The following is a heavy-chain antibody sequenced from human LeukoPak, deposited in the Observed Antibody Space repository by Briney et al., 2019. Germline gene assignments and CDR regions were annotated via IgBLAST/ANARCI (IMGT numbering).Heavy chain of an antibody. Sequence: ASVKVSCKASGYTFTSYAMHWVRQAPGQRLEWMGWISAYNGNTNYAQKLQGRVTMTTDTSTSTAYMELRSLRSDDTAVYYCARPYIDDAFDIWGQGTMVTVSS. V-gene: IGHV1-18*01. CDR2: ISAYNGNT. CDR3: ARPYIDDAFDI. CDR1: GYTFTSYA. D-gene: IGHD3-16*01. J-gene: IGHJ3*02.